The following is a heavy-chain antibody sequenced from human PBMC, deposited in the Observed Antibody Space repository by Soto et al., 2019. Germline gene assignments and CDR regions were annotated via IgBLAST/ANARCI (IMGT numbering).Heavy chain of an antibody. CDR2: IYYSGST. J-gene: IGHJ6*02. CDR3: ARQGDIVVVPAAIAEDYYYGMDV. CDR1: GGSISSSSYY. D-gene: IGHD2-2*02. V-gene: IGHV4-39*01. Sequence: QLQLQESGPGLVKPSETLSLTCTVSGGSISSSSYYWGWLRQPPGKGLEWIGSIYYSGSTYYNPSLKSRVTISVDTSKNQFSLKLSSVTAADTAVYYCARQGDIVVVPAAIAEDYYYGMDVWGQGTTVTVSS.